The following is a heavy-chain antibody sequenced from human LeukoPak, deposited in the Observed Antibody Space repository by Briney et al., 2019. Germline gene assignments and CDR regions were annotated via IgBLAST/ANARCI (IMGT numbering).Heavy chain of an antibody. J-gene: IGHJ6*02. V-gene: IGHV3-9*01. CDR1: GFTFDGYA. CDR2: ISWNSGNI. Sequence: PGGSLRLSCEASGFTFDGYAMYWVRQAPGKGLEWVADISWNSGNIGYADSVKGRFTISRDNAKNSLYLQMNSLRAEDTALYFGAKDAWRRVVYYGMDVLGQGTTLAVSS. CDR3: AKDAWRRVVYYGMDV. D-gene: IGHD5-12*01.